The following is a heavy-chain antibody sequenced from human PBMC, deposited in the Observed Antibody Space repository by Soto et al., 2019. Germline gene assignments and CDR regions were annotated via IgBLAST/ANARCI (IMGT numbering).Heavy chain of an antibody. Sequence: HPGGSLRLSCAASGFTFSSYWMHWVRQAPGKGLVWVSRINSDGSTTNYADSAKGRFTVSRDNAKNTVYLQMNSLRAEDTAVYYCAGGNTYAHDYWGQGTLVTVSS. V-gene: IGHV3-74*01. J-gene: IGHJ4*02. CDR1: GFTFSSYW. D-gene: IGHD2-2*02. CDR3: AGGNTYAHDY. CDR2: INSDGSTT.